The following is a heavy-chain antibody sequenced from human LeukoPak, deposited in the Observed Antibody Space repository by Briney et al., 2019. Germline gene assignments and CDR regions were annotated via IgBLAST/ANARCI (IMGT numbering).Heavy chain of an antibody. V-gene: IGHV3-21*01. Sequence: GGSLRLSCAASGFTFSSYSMNWVRQAPGKGLEWVSSISSSSSYIYYADAVKGRFTISRDNAKNSLYLQMNSLRAEDTAVYYCARDSPTRFAYWGQGTLVTVSS. CDR1: GFTFSSYS. D-gene: IGHD1-26*01. CDR3: ARDSPTRFAY. CDR2: ISSSSSYI. J-gene: IGHJ4*02.